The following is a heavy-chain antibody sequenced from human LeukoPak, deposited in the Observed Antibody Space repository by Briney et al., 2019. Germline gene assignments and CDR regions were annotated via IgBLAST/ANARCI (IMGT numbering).Heavy chain of an antibody. Sequence: SETLSLTCTVSGGSISGCCYYWSWIRQPPGKGLDYIGSVCHSGPTYYNPSLRSRVTMSVDTSQNQFSLRLNSVTAADTAMYYCVRHFPETGRVEQPFDHWGQGILVTVSS. CDR1: GGSISGCCYY. D-gene: IGHD6-13*01. CDR2: VCHSGPT. V-gene: IGHV4-39*01. CDR3: VRHFPETGRVEQPFDH. J-gene: IGHJ4*02.